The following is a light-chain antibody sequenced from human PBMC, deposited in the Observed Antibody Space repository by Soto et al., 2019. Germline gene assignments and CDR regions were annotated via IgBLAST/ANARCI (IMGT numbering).Light chain of an antibody. CDR2: GAS. J-gene: IGKJ3*01. CDR3: QQYGSSPC. CDR1: QSINTY. Sequence: DIQMTQSPSSLSASVGDRVTITCQTSQSINTYLNWYQQKPGKAPKLLIYGASSLQSGVPLRFSGSGSGTDFTLTISSLEPEDFAVYYCQQYGSSPCFXPGTKVDIK. V-gene: IGKV1-39*01.